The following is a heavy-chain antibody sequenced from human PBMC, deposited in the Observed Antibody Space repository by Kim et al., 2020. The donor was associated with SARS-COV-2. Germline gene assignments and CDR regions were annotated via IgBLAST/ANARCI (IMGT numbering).Heavy chain of an antibody. D-gene: IGHD1-1*01. CDR3: ARGYNWNELRSPPLLG. V-gene: IGHV1-46*01. CDR2: INPSGGST. J-gene: IGHJ4*03. Sequence: ASVKVSCKASGYTFTSYYMHWVRQAPGQGLEWMGIINPSGGSTSYAQKFQGRVTMTRDTSTSTVYMELSSLRSEDTAVYYCARGYNWNELRSPPLLGWGHGTLVTVSS. CDR1: GYTFTSYY.